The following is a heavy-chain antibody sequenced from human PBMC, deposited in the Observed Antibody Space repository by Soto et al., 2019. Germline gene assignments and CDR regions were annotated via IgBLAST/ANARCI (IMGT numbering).Heavy chain of an antibody. D-gene: IGHD3-16*02. CDR3: MITFGGLIDPYFDY. J-gene: IGHJ4*02. CDR1: GFTFGDYA. CDR2: IRSKAYGGTT. Sequence: GGSLRLSCTASGFTFGDYAMSWFRQAPGKGLEWVGFIRSKAYGGTTEYAASVKGRFTISRDDSKSIAYLQMNSLKTEVTSVYYCMITFGGLIDPYFDYWGQGTLVTVSS. V-gene: IGHV3-49*03.